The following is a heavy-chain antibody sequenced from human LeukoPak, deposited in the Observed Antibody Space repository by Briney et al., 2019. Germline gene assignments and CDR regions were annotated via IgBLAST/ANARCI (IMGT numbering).Heavy chain of an antibody. Sequence: GGSLRLSCAASGFTFSSYGMHWVRQAPGKGLEWVAVISYDGSNKYYADSVKDRFTISRVNSKNTLYLQMNSLRAEDTAVYYCAKDQTTSQWLAPFDYWGQGTLVTVSS. V-gene: IGHV3-30*18. CDR1: GFTFSSYG. CDR2: ISYDGSNK. J-gene: IGHJ4*02. CDR3: AKDQTTSQWLAPFDY. D-gene: IGHD6-19*01.